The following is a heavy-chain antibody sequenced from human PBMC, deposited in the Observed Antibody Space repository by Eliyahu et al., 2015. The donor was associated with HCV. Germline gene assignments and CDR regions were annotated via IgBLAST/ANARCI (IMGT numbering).Heavy chain of an antibody. CDR1: GGXINXSSYY. Sequence: QLQLQGSGPGLVKPLETLSLTCTVSGGXINXSSYYWGWIRQPPDKGLEWIGTISYSGSTYYNPSLKSRVTISVDTSKNQFSLQMSSVTAADTALFYCARSVWSGYYDVYFDYWGLGTLVTVSS. CDR2: ISYSGST. D-gene: IGHD3-3*01. J-gene: IGHJ4*02. V-gene: IGHV4-39*01. CDR3: ARSVWSGYYDVYFDY.